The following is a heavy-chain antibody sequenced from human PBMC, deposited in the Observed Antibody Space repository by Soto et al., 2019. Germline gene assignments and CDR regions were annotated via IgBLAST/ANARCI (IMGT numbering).Heavy chain of an antibody. Sequence: GGSLRLSCAASGFTFSSYWMSWVRQAPGKGLEWVANIKQDGSEKYYVDSVKGRFTISRDNAKNSLYLQMNSLRAEDTAVYYCARGRYYYDSSSKYYFDYWGQGTLVTVSS. CDR1: GFTFSSYW. CDR2: IKQDGSEK. CDR3: ARGRYYYDSSSKYYFDY. V-gene: IGHV3-7*04. D-gene: IGHD3-22*01. J-gene: IGHJ4*02.